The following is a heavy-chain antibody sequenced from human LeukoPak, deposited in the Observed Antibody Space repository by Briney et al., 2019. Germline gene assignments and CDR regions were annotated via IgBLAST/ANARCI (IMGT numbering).Heavy chain of an antibody. J-gene: IGHJ5*02. CDR3: ARAYGGELFSRFWAGSFPGGRNWFDP. Sequence: EASVKVSCKASGYTFTSYGISWVRQAPGQGLEWMGWISAYNGNTNYAQKLQGRVTMTTDTSTSTAYMELRSLRSDDTAVYYCARAYGGELFSRFWAGSFPGGRNWFDPWGQGTLVTVSS. CDR1: GYTFTSYG. CDR2: ISAYNGNT. D-gene: IGHD2-21*01. V-gene: IGHV1-18*01.